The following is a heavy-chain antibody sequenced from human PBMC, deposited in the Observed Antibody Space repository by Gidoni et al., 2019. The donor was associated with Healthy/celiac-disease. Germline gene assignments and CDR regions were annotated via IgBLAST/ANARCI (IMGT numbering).Heavy chain of an antibody. Sequence: QVQLVQSGAEVKKPGASVKVSCKASGYTFTSYAMHWVRQAPGQRLEWMGWFNAGNGNTKYSQKFPGRVTITRDTSASTAYMELSSLRSEDTAVYYCARASAGYRYWGQGTLVTVSS. J-gene: IGHJ4*02. CDR2: FNAGNGNT. V-gene: IGHV1-3*01. D-gene: IGHD3-9*01. CDR1: GYTFTSYA. CDR3: ARASAGYRY.